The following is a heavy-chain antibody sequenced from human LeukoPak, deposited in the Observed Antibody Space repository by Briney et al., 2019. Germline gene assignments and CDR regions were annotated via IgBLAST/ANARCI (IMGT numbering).Heavy chain of an antibody. CDR3: AKVEYSSSGFDY. D-gene: IGHD6-6*01. J-gene: IGHJ4*02. V-gene: IGHV3-9*01. CDR2: ISWNSGSI. CDR1: GFTFDDYA. Sequence: PGGSLRLSCAASGFTFDDYAMHWVRQAPGKGLEWVSGISWNSGSIGYADSVKGRFTISRDNAKNSLCLQMNSLRAEDTALYYCAKVEYSSSGFDYWGQGTLVTVSS.